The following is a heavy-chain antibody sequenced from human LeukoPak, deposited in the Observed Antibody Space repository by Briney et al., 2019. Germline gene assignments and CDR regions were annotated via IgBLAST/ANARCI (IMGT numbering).Heavy chain of an antibody. CDR3: VRRDTGWNYFDY. J-gene: IGHJ4*02. V-gene: IGHV4-59*08. D-gene: IGHD6-19*01. CDR2: IYYTGKN. Sequence: SETLSLTCAVSGGSINSHYWGWIRQPPGKGLQWIGDIYYTGKNNYNPSLKSRVTISLDTSKDHLSLNLTSVVAADTAIYYCVRRDTGWNYFDYWGQGILVTVCS. CDR1: GGSINSHY.